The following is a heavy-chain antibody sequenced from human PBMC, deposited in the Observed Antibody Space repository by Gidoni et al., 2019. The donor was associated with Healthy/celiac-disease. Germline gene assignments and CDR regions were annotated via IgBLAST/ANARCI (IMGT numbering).Heavy chain of an antibody. D-gene: IGHD3-10*01. Sequence: EVQLLESGGGLVQPGGSLRLYCAASGFTFSSYAMSWVRQAPGKGLEWVSAISGSGGSTYYADSVKGRFTISRDNSKNTLYLQMNSLRAEDTAVYYCAKVYGSGNYYGMDVWGQGTTVTVSS. CDR2: ISGSGGST. CDR3: AKVYGSGNYYGMDV. V-gene: IGHV3-23*01. CDR1: GFTFSSYA. J-gene: IGHJ6*02.